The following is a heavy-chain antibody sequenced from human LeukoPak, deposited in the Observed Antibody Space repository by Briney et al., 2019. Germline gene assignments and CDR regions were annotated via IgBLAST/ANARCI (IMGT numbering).Heavy chain of an antibody. D-gene: IGHD2-2*01. V-gene: IGHV1-2*04. CDR3: VVPAASDAFDI. CDR2: INPNSGGT. CDR1: GYTFTGYY. J-gene: IGHJ3*02. Sequence: ASVTVSCKASGYTFTGYYMHWVRQAPGQGLEWMGWINPNSGGTNYAQKFQGWVTMTRDTSISTAYMELSRLRSDDTAVYYCVVPAASDAFDIWGQGTMVTVSS.